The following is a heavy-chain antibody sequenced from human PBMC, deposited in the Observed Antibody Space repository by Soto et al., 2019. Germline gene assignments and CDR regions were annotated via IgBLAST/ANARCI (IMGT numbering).Heavy chain of an antibody. J-gene: IGHJ6*04. Sequence: EVQLLESGGGLVQPGGSLRLSCAASGFTFSSYAMSWVRQAPGKGLEWVSAISGSGGSTYYADSVKGRFTISRDNSKNTLYLKMNSLRAEDTAVYYCGKGGDDFWSGGNYYYYGMDVWAKGTTVPVSS. CDR3: GKGGDDFWSGGNYYYYGMDV. D-gene: IGHD3-3*01. CDR2: ISGSGGST. V-gene: IGHV3-23*01. CDR1: GFTFSSYA.